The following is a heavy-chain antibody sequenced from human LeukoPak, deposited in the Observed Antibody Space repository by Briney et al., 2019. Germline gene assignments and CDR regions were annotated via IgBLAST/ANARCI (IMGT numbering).Heavy chain of an antibody. CDR3: AREWKGDYDFWSGYRLYYYYGMDV. CDR1: GGTFSSYA. J-gene: IGHJ6*02. Sequence: SVKVSCKASGGTFSSYAISWVRQAPGQGLEWMGGIIPIFGTANYAQKFRGRVTITADESTSTTYMELSSLRSEDTAVYYCAREWKGDYDFWSGYRLYYYYGMDVWGQGTTVTVSS. D-gene: IGHD3-3*01. CDR2: IIPIFGTA. V-gene: IGHV1-69*13.